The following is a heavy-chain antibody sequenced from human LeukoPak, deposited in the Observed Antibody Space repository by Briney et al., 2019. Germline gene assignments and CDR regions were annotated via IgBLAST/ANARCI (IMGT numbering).Heavy chain of an antibody. Sequence: ASVKVSCKSSGYTFTSYGISWVRQAPGQGLEWMGWISAYNGNTNYAQKLQGRVTMTTDTSTSTAYMELRSLRSDDTAVYYCARESGGGLLWFGELSRGSSLFDYWGQGTLVTVSS. D-gene: IGHD3-10*01. V-gene: IGHV1-18*01. CDR3: ARESGGGLLWFGELSRGSSLFDY. J-gene: IGHJ4*02. CDR1: GYTFTSYG. CDR2: ISAYNGNT.